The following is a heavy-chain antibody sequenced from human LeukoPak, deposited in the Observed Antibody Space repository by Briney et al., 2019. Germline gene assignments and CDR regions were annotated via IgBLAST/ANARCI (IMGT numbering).Heavy chain of an antibody. Sequence: SGRSLRLSCAASGFTFSSYAMWWVRQAPGKGLEWVAVIEYDGSYKYYADSVKGRFTISRDNSKNTLYLQMNSLRAEDTAVYYCAKEFYCSGGSCYLAEYFQHWGQGTLVTVSS. CDR1: GFTFSSYA. CDR2: IEYDGSYK. D-gene: IGHD2-15*01. J-gene: IGHJ1*01. CDR3: AKEFYCSGGSCYLAEYFQH. V-gene: IGHV3-33*06.